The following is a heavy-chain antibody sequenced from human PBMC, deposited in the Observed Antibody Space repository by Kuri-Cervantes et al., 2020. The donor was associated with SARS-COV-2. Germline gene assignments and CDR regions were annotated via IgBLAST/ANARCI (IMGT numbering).Heavy chain of an antibody. J-gene: IGHJ4*02. Sequence: ASVKVSCKASGYTFTGYYMHWVRQAPGQGLEWMGRINPNSGGTNYAQKFQGRVTMTRDTSISTDYMELSRLRSDDTAVYYCAKTERLGYSGSWYLDYWGQGTLVTVSS. CDR1: GYTFTGYY. D-gene: IGHD6-13*01. V-gene: IGHV1-2*06. CDR2: INPNSGGT. CDR3: AKTERLGYSGSWYLDY.